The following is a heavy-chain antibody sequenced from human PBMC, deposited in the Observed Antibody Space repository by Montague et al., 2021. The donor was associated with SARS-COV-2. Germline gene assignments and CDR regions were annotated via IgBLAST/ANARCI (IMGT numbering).Heavy chain of an antibody. CDR3: ARQWGHAGVGN. CDR2: INYSGST. V-gene: IGHV4-39*01. D-gene: IGHD6-13*01. Sequence: SETLSLTCTLSGGSITDRTYYWGCIRQPPGKGLEWIGAINYSGSTYYNPSLKSRVTISLDTAKNQFSLKMTSVTAADTAVYYCARQWGHAGVGNWGQGTLVTVSS. CDR1: GGSITDRTYY. J-gene: IGHJ4*02.